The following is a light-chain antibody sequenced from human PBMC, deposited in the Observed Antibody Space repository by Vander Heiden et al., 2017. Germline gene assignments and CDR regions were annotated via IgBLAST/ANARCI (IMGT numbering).Light chain of an antibody. J-gene: IGKJ3*01. Sequence: DIQMTQSPSSLSASLGDRVTITCQATPDITNFLNWYQQKPGKAPKLLIYGAANLERGVPSRFSGSGSGTDFTFTISSLQPEDIAAYYCQQNDNLPFTFGHGTKVDIK. CDR1: PDITNF. CDR2: GAA. V-gene: IGKV1-33*01. CDR3: QQNDNLPFT.